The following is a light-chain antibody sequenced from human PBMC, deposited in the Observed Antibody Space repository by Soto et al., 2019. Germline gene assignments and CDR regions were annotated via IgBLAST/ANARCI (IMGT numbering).Light chain of an antibody. CDR1: QSLLHSNGYNY. CDR3: MQALQTPSYT. V-gene: IGKV2-28*01. Sequence: DIVMTQSPLSLPVTPGERASISCRSSQSLLHSNGYNYLDWYLQKPGQSPQLLIYLGSNRASGVPDRFSGSGSGTDFTLKISRVEAEDVGVYYCMQALQTPSYTFGQGTKLEIK. CDR2: LGS. J-gene: IGKJ2*01.